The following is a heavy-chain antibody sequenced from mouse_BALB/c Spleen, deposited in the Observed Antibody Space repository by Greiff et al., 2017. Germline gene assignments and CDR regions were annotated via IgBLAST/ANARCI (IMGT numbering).Heavy chain of an antibody. V-gene: IGHV5-17*02. CDR3: ARSDYGSSPYFDY. CDR2: ISSGSSTI. Sequence: DVMLVESGGGLVQPGGSRKLSCAASGFTFSSFGMHWVRQAPEKGLEWVAYISSGSSTIYYADTVKGRFTISRDNPKNTLFLQMTSLRSEDTAMYYCARSDYGSSPYFDYWGQGTTLTVSS. J-gene: IGHJ2*01. D-gene: IGHD1-1*01. CDR1: GFTFSSFG.